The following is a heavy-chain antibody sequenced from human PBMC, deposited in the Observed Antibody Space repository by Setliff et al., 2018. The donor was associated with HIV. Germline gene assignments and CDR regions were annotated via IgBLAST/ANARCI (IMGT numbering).Heavy chain of an antibody. CDR2: IDWDDDK. V-gene: IGHV2-70*17. Sequence: SGPTLVNPTPPLTLTCTFSGFSLSASGLCVSWVRQPPGKALEWLARIDWDDDKFYTTSLKTRLTISKDTSKKQVVLKMTNMDPVDTAKYYCARMISYSPYFDYWGQGTPVTVSS. D-gene: IGHD1-26*01. J-gene: IGHJ4*02. CDR1: GFSLSASGLC. CDR3: ARMISYSPYFDY.